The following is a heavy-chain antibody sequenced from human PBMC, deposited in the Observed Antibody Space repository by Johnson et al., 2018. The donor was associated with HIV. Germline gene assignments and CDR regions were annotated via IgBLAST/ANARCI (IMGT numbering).Heavy chain of an antibody. D-gene: IGHD3-22*01. J-gene: IGHJ3*02. CDR1: GFTFDDYA. CDR3: ARDPDYYDSSGYYYPGAFDI. V-gene: IGHV3-66*01. CDR2: IYSGGST. Sequence: VQLVESGGGLVQPGRSLRLSCAASGFTFDDYAMHWVRQAPGKGLEWVSGIYSGGSTYYADSVKGRFTISSDNSKNTLYLQMNSLRAEDTAVHYCARDPDYYDSSGYYYPGAFDIWGQGTMVTVSS.